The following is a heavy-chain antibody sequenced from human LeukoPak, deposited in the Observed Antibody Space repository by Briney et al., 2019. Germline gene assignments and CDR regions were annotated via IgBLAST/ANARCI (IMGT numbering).Heavy chain of an antibody. V-gene: IGHV4-39*01. CDR3: ARHPHYSSPFDY. D-gene: IGHD6-13*01. Sequence: PSETLSLTCTVSGGSISSSSHYWGWIRQPPGKGLAWIGSIYYSGSTYYNPSLKSRVTISVDTSKNQFSLKLSSVTAADTAVYYCARHPHYSSPFDYWGQGTLVTVSS. J-gene: IGHJ4*02. CDR2: IYYSGST. CDR1: GGSISSSSHY.